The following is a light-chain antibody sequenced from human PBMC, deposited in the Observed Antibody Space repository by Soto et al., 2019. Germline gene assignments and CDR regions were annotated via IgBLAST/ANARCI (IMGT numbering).Light chain of an antibody. CDR1: QSVRSNF. CDR3: QRYDSLRT. J-gene: IGKJ1*01. CDR2: GAS. V-gene: IGKV3-20*01. Sequence: EIVLTQSPGTLSLSPGERATLSCRASQSVRSNFLAWYQQKPGQAPRLLIYGASNRATGIPDRFSGSGSATDFTLTITRLEPEDFAMYYCQRYDSLRTFGQGTKV.